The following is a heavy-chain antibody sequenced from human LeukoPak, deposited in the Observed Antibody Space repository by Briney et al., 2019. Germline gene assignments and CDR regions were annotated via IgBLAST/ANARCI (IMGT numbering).Heavy chain of an antibody. V-gene: IGHV5-51*01. CDR1: GYSFINYW. CDR2: IYPGDSDT. J-gene: IGHJ4*02. D-gene: IGHD6-19*01. CDR3: AILSGGWYYFDY. Sequence: GESLKISCKGSGYSFINYWIGWVRQMPGKGLEWMAIIYPGDSDTKYSPSFQGQVTISADKSITTAYLQWSSLKASDTAMYYCAILSGGWYYFDYWGQGTLVTVSS.